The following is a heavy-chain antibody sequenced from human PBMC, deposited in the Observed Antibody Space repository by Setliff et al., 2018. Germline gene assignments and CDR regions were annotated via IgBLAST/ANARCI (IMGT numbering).Heavy chain of an antibody. V-gene: IGHV1-18*01. CDR1: GYTFSHSG. D-gene: IGHD2-8*01. Sequence: AAVKVSCKASGYTFSHSGITWVRQAPGQGLEWMGWISVYTGNTNYAPKLQGRVTMTTDASTSTAYMELRGLTSDDTAVYYCSRLVRYCSKTTCQTASGAELWGQGTLVTVSS. CDR3: SRLVRYCSKTTCQTASGAEL. CDR2: ISVYTGNT. J-gene: IGHJ4*02.